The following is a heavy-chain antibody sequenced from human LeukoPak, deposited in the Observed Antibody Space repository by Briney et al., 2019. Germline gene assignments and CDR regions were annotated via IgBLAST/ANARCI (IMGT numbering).Heavy chain of an antibody. V-gene: IGHV4-34*01. CDR3: ATAHGRYCSSTSCSRRRFFDL. J-gene: IGHJ2*01. Sequence: SETLPLTCAVYGGSFSGYYWSWIRQPPGKGLEWIGEINHSGSTNYNPSLKSRVTISVDTSKNQFSLKLSSVTAADTAVYYCATAHGRYCSSTSCSRRRFFDLWGRGTLVTVSS. CDR1: GGSFSGYY. D-gene: IGHD2-2*01. CDR2: INHSGST.